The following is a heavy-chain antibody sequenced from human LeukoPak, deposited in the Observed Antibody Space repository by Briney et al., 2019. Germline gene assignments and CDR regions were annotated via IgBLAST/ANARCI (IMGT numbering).Heavy chain of an antibody. V-gene: IGHV3-23*01. Sequence: GGSLRLSCAASGFSFTNYAMSWVRQAPGKGLEWVSSITSSGATTYYADSVKGRFTISRDNSKNTLSLQMTSLRAEDTALYYCEKALRSYDSGVYSPGKSFQPGGRAPRVPVP. J-gene: IGHJ1*01. D-gene: IGHD3-22*01. CDR3: EKALRSYDSGVYSPGKSFQP. CDR1: GFSFTNYA. CDR2: ITSSGATT.